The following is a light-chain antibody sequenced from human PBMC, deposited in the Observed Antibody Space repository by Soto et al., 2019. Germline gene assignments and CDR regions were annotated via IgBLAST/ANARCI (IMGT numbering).Light chain of an antibody. CDR3: QQYYSPPWT. J-gene: IGKJ1*01. CDR1: QSVLFSSNNKHY. CDR2: WAS. Sequence: DIVMTQSPDSLAVSLGERATINCKSSQSVLFSSNNKHYVAWYQQKAGQPPKLLIYWASTRESGVPDRFSGSGSGTDFTLTISSLQAEDVAVYYCQQYYSPPWTFGQGTRVEIK. V-gene: IGKV4-1*01.